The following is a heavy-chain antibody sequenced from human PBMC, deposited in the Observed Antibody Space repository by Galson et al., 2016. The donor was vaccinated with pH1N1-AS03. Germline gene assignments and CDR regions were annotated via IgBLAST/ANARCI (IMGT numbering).Heavy chain of an antibody. V-gene: IGHV4-4*02. CDR2: IHHSGST. D-gene: IGHD1-26*01. CDR3: SRTNYTGIRGRYEYHGIDV. J-gene: IGHJ6*02. Sequence: LSLTCAVSGGSISSTSWWSWVRQVPGEGLQWIGDIHHSGSTNDNPSLKSRVTISVDKSKNHFSLKLTSVTAADTAIYYCSRTNYTGIRGRYEYHGIDVWGQGTAVTVSS. CDR1: GGSISSTSW.